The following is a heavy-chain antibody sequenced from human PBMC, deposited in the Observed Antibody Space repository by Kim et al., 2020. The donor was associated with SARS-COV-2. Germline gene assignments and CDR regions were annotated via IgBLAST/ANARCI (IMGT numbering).Heavy chain of an antibody. Sequence: DSDPRYSPSFPGQVTISAAKSISTAYLQWSSLKASDTAMYYCARLGMEMATIRYWGQGTLVTVSS. V-gene: IGHV5-51*01. CDR3: ARLGMEMATIRY. D-gene: IGHD5-12*01. CDR2: DSDP. J-gene: IGHJ4*02.